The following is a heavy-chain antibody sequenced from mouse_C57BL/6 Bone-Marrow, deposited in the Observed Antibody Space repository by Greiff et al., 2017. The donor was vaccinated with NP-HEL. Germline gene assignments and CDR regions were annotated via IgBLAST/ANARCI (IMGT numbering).Heavy chain of an antibody. CDR2: ISDGGSYT. Sequence: EVKLVESGGGLVKPGGSLKLSCAASGFTFSSYAMSWVRQTPEKRLEWVATISDGGSYTYYPDNVKGRFTISRDNAKNNLYLQMSHLKSEETAMYYCARDGGYYGSSRDYWGQGTTLTVSS. V-gene: IGHV5-4*01. D-gene: IGHD1-1*01. CDR1: GFTFSSYA. CDR3: ARDGGYYGSSRDY. J-gene: IGHJ2*01.